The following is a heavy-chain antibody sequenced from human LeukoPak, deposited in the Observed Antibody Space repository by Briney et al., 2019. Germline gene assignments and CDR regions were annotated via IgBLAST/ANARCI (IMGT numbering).Heavy chain of an antibody. Sequence: GGSLRLSCAASGFTFSSCAMSWVRQTPRKGLEWVSGIGGSGDNTYYADSVKGRFTVSRDNSKNTLFLQMNSLRAEDTAVYYCVRGSPLGYFKHWGQGTLVTVSS. CDR3: VRGSPLGYFKH. D-gene: IGHD2-15*01. CDR2: IGGSGDNT. CDR1: GFTFSSCA. J-gene: IGHJ1*01. V-gene: IGHV3-23*01.